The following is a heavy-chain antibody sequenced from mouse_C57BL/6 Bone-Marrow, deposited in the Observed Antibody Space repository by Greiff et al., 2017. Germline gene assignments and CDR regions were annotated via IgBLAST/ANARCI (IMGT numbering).Heavy chain of an antibody. CDR3: ARQDYDYDDGAYYFDY. V-gene: IGHV5-17*01. J-gene: IGHJ2*01. CDR1: GFTFSDYG. D-gene: IGHD2-4*01. CDR2: ISSGSSTI. Sequence: EVQVVESGGGLVKPGGSLKLSCAASGFTFSDYGMHWVRQAPEKGLEWVAYISSGSSTIYYADTVKGRFTISRDNAKNTLFLQMTSLRSEDTAMYYCARQDYDYDDGAYYFDYWGQGTTLTVSS.